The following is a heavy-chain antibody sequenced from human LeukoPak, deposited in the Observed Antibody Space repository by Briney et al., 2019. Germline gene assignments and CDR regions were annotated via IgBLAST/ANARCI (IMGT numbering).Heavy chain of an antibody. Sequence: GGSLRLSCAASGFTFNSYAMSWVRQAPGEGLEWVSGFSGRGGSTYYADSVRGRFTISRDNSKNTLYLQMNSLRAEDTAVYYCAKRIIPGIAVGQYFDLWGRGTLVTVSS. V-gene: IGHV3-23*01. CDR2: FSGRGGST. CDR1: GFTFNSYA. CDR3: AKRIIPGIAVGQYFDL. J-gene: IGHJ2*01. D-gene: IGHD6-19*01.